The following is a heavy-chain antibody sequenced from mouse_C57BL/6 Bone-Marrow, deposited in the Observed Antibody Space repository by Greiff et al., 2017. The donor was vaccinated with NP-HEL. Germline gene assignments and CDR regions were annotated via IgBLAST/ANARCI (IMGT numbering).Heavy chain of an antibody. CDR2: IRNKANGYTT. CDR3: ARPSTRVTTLYYYAMDY. V-gene: IGHV7-3*01. Sequence: EVKLMESGGGLVQPGGSLSLSCAASGFTFTDYYMSWVRQPPGKALEWLGFIRNKANGYTTEYSASVKGRFTISRDNSQSILYLQMNALRAEDSATDYCARPSTRVTTLYYYAMDYWGQGTSVTVSS. J-gene: IGHJ4*01. CDR1: GFTFTDYY. D-gene: IGHD2-1*01.